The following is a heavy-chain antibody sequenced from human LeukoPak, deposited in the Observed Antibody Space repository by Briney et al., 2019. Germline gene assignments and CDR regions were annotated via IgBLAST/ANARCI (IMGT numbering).Heavy chain of an antibody. CDR3: AKLSQQVSSGYYYSDY. J-gene: IGHJ4*02. CDR1: GFTFSSYG. D-gene: IGHD3-22*01. CDR2: ISYDGSNK. Sequence: QAGGSLRLSCAASGFTFSSYGMPWVRQAPGKGLEWVAVISYDGSNKYYADSVKGRFTISRDNSKNTLYLQMNNLRAEDTAVYYCAKLSQQVSSGYYYSDYWGQGTLVTVSS. V-gene: IGHV3-30*18.